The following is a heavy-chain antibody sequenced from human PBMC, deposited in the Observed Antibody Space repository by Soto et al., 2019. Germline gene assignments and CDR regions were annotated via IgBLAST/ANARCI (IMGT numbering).Heavy chain of an antibody. CDR3: ARNSRATVAGAPDY. CDR2: ISYDGSNK. CDR1: GFTFSNHG. J-gene: IGHJ4*02. D-gene: IGHD6-19*01. Sequence: HPGGSLRLSCAASGFTFSNHGMHWVRQAPGKGLEWVAVISYDGSNKDYVESVKGRFTISRDNSKNTLYLQINSLRAEDTAVFYCARNSRATVAGAPDYWGQGTLVTVSS. V-gene: IGHV3-30*03.